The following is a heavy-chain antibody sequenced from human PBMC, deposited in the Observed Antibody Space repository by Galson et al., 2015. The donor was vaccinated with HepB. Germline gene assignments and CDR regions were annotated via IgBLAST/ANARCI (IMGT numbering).Heavy chain of an antibody. Sequence: SVKVSCKASGYTFTSYGISWVRQAPGQGLEWMGWISAYNGNTNYAQKLQGRVTMTTDTSTSTAYMELRSLGSDDTAVYYCARMHYDFWSGYYNVWFDPWGQGTLVTVSS. CDR2: ISAYNGNT. V-gene: IGHV1-18*01. D-gene: IGHD3-3*01. CDR3: ARMHYDFWSGYYNVWFDP. CDR1: GYTFTSYG. J-gene: IGHJ5*02.